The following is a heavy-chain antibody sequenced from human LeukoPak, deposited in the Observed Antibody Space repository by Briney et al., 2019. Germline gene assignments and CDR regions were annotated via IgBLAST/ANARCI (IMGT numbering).Heavy chain of an antibody. CDR1: GFTFSSYG. CDR3: AKDTARGYSGYATHFDY. CDR2: ISYDGSNK. D-gene: IGHD5-12*01. Sequence: PGGSLRLSCAASGFTFSSYGMHWVRQAPGKGLEWVAVISYDGSNKYYADSVKGRFTISRDNSKNTLYLQMNSLRAEDTAVYYCAKDTARGYSGYATHFDYWGQGTLVTVSS. V-gene: IGHV3-30*18. J-gene: IGHJ4*02.